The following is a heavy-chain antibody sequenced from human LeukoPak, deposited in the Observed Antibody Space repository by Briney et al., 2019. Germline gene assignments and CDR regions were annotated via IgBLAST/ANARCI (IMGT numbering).Heavy chain of an antibody. V-gene: IGHV1-18*01. CDR1: GYTFTSYG. CDR3: ARDGDIVVVPAAFYWFDP. CDR2: ISAYNGNT. J-gene: IGHJ5*02. Sequence: ASVKVSCKASGYTFTSYGISWVRQAPGQGLEWMGWISAYNGNTNYAQKLQGRVTMTTDTSTGTAYMELRSLRSDDTAVYYCARDGDIVVVPAAFYWFDPWGQGTLVTVSS. D-gene: IGHD2-2*01.